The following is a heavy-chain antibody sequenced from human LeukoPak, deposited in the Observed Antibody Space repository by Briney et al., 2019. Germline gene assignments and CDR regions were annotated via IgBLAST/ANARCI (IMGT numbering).Heavy chain of an antibody. J-gene: IGHJ6*03. D-gene: IGHD2-15*01. CDR3: ARGPDDCSGGSCYHYYYYYYYMDV. CDR2: INPSGGST. CDR1: GYTFTSYY. Sequence: ASVKVSCKASGYTFTSYYMHWVRQAPGQGLEWMGIINPSGGSTSYAQKFQGRVTMTRDISTSTVYMKLSSLRSEDTAVYYCARGPDDCSGGSCYHYYYYYYYMDVWGKGTTVTVSS. V-gene: IGHV1-46*01.